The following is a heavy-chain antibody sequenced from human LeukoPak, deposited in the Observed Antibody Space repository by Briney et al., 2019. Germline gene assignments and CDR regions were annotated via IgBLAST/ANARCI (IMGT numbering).Heavy chain of an antibody. CDR1: GFIFSNNA. J-gene: IGHJ6*02. CDR3: AKDRPNGMDV. Sequence: GGSLRLSCAASGFIFSNNAMGWVRLAPGKGLEWVSGISSGGGNRCNADSVKGRFTISRDNSKNTVYLQMNSLRADDTAVYYCAKDRPNGMDVWGQGTTVTVSS. V-gene: IGHV3-23*01. CDR2: ISSGGGNR.